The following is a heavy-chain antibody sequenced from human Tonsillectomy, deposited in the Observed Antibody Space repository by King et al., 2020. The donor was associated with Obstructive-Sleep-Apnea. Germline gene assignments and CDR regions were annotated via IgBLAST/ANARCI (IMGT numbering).Heavy chain of an antibody. J-gene: IGHJ4*02. CDR1: GFSLSPSGVG. D-gene: IGHD3-22*01. Sequence: ITLKESGPTLVKPTQTLTLTCTFSGFSLSPSGVGVGWIRQPPGKALEWLALIYWDADKRYSPSLKSRLTISKDTSKNQVVLTMTNMDPVDTATYYCAHRQEVYYDSSGFDYWGQGTLVTVSS. CDR3: AHRQEVYYDSSGFDY. V-gene: IGHV2-5*02. CDR2: IYWDADK.